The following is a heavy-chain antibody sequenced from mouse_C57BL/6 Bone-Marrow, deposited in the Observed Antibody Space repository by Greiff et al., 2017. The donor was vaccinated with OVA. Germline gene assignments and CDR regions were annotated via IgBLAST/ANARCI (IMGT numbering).Heavy chain of an antibody. Sequence: VKLMESGAELARPGASVKLSCKASGYTFTSYGISWVKQRTGQGLEWIGAIYPRSGNTYYNEKFKGKATLTADKSSSTAYMELRSLTSEDSAVYCCARSGAYYRLYWYFDVWGTGTTVTVSS. V-gene: IGHV1-81*01. CDR3: ARSGAYYRLYWYFDV. CDR1: GYTFTSYG. CDR2: IYPRSGNT. J-gene: IGHJ1*03. D-gene: IGHD2-12*01.